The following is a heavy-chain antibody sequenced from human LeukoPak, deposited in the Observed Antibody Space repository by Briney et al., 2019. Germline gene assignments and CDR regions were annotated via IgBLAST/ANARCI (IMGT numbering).Heavy chain of an antibody. Sequence: PSETLSLTCIVSGGSISSYFWSWIRQPPGKGLEWIGHIYYSGSTAYNPSLKSRVAISVDTSGNHFSLNLTSVTAADTAVYFCARELTGSYLDAFDIWGQGTMVTVPS. CDR3: ARELTGSYLDAFDI. CDR2: IYYSGST. V-gene: IGHV4-59*01. D-gene: IGHD1-26*01. CDR1: GGSISSYF. J-gene: IGHJ3*02.